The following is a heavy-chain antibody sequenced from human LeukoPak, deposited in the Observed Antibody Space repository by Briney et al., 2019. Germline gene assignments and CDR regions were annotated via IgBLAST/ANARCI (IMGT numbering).Heavy chain of an antibody. J-gene: IGHJ4*02. CDR3: APSTRDGREGGGDKSYYFDY. CDR1: GFSLITSGVA. CDR2: IYWDDDE. V-gene: IGHV2-5*02. D-gene: IGHD5-24*01. Sequence: SGPTLVNPTQTLTLTCTFSGFSLITSGVAVGWIRQPPGKALEWLALIYWDDDERYSPSLKSRLTITKDTSRNRVVLTLTNMDPVETAKYFCAPSTRDGREGGGDKSYYFDYWGQGTLVNGSS.